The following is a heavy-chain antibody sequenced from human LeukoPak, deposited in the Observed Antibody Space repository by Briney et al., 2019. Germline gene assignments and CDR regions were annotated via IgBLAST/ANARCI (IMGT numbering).Heavy chain of an antibody. Sequence: LXLSXAAXGFTFXRXXMSWVRQAPGKXLEWVANIKQDGTEKFYVDSVKGRFTISRDNAKNSLYLQMNSLRAVDTAVYYCARGDYYDSSGNFNDAFDIWGQGTMVTV. J-gene: IGHJ3*02. CDR2: IKQDGTEK. D-gene: IGHD3-22*01. CDR3: ARGDYYDSSGNFNDAFDI. V-gene: IGHV3-7*01. CDR1: GFTFXRXX.